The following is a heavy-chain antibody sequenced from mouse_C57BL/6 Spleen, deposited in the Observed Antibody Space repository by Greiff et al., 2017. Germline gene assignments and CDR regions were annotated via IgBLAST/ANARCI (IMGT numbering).Heavy chain of an antibody. CDR2: IDPETGGP. CDR1: GYTFTDYE. Sequence: VQLQESGAELVRPGASVTLSCKASGYTFTDYEMHWVKQTPVHGLEWIGAIDPETGGPAYNQKFKGKAILTADKSSSTAYMELRSLTSEDSAVYYCTRITTVVATDYWGQGTTLTVSS. D-gene: IGHD1-1*01. J-gene: IGHJ2*01. V-gene: IGHV1-15*01. CDR3: TRITTVVATDY.